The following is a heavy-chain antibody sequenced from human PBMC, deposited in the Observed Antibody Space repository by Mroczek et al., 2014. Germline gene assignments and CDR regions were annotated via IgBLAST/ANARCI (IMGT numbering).Heavy chain of an antibody. CDR2: IWYDGSNK. CDR3: ARDDLCSSTSCYSSLGYFDY. D-gene: IGHD2-2*02. J-gene: IGHJ4*02. Sequence: VQLVAVWGRRGPAWRSLRLSCAASGFTFSSYGMHWVRQAPGKGLEWVAVIWYDGSNKYYADSVKGRFTISRDNSKNTLYLQMNSLRAEDTAVYYCARDDLCSSTSCYSSLGYFDYWGQGTLVTVSS. V-gene: IGHV3-33*01. CDR1: GFTFSSYG.